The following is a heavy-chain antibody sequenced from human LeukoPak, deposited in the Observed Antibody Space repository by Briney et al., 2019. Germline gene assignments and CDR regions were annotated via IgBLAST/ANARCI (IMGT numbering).Heavy chain of an antibody. D-gene: IGHD6-13*01. Sequence: GGSLRLSCAASAFTFSSYWISWVRQAPGKGLEWVANIKLDGSEKYYVDSVRGRFTISRDTAKNSLYLQMNSLRAEDTAVYYCAKAGSSWYYHTTVWGQGTMVTVSS. J-gene: IGHJ3*01. CDR3: AKAGSSWYYHTTV. V-gene: IGHV3-7*03. CDR2: IKLDGSEK. CDR1: AFTFSSYW.